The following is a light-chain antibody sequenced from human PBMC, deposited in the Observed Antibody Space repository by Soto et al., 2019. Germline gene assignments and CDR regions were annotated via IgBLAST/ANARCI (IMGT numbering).Light chain of an antibody. V-gene: IGKV3-20*01. CDR1: QSVSSNY. Sequence: EIVLTQSPGTLSLSPGERATLSCRSSQSVSSNYLAWYQQKPDLPPRLLIYDVSGRATGIPDRFSGSGSGTDFTLTISRLEPEDFSVYYCQQYGRSPTFGQGTKVELK. J-gene: IGKJ1*01. CDR2: DVS. CDR3: QQYGRSPT.